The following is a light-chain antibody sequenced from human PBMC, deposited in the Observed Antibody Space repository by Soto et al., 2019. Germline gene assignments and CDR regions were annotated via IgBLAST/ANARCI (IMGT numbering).Light chain of an antibody. CDR3: QQYNNYSPLT. CDR1: QTITTW. CDR2: KAS. Sequence: DIQMTQSPSTLSASVGDRVTITCRASQTITTWLAWYQQKPGKAPKLLIYKASSLESGVPSRFSGSGSGTVFTLTISSLQPDDFATYYCQQYNNYSPLTFGGGTKVEIK. J-gene: IGKJ4*01. V-gene: IGKV1-5*03.